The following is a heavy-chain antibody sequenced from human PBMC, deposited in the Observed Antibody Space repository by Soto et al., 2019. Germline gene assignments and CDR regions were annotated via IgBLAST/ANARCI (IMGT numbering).Heavy chain of an antibody. D-gene: IGHD3-22*01. CDR2: IYYSGST. Sequence: NPSETLSLTCTVSGGSISSGGYYWSWIRQHPGKGLEWIGYIYYSGSTYYNPSLKSRVTISVDTSKNQFSLKLSSVTAADTAVYYCSRGDRYYYYYSKDVWGQGTMVTVS. CDR3: SRGDRYYYYYSKDV. V-gene: IGHV4-31*03. CDR1: GGSISSGGYY. J-gene: IGHJ6*02.